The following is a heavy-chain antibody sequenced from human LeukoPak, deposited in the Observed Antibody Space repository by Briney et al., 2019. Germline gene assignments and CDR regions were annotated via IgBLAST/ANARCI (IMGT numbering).Heavy chain of an antibody. CDR2: IYYSGST. CDR3: ARGRNGGYGMDV. D-gene: IGHD4-23*01. V-gene: IGHV4-59*01. CDR1: GGSISSYY. Sequence: PSETLSLTCTVSGGSISSYYWSWIRQPPGEGLEWIGYIYYSGSTNYNPSLKSRDTISVDTSKNQFSLKLSSVTAADTAVYYCARGRNGGYGMDVWGQGTTVTVSS. J-gene: IGHJ6*02.